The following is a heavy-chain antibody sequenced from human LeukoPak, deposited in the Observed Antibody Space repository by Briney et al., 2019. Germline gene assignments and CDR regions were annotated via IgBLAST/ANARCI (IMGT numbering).Heavy chain of an antibody. CDR2: IYYSGST. CDR1: GGSISSYY. Sequence: SETLSLTCTVSGGSISSYYWSWIRQPPGKGLEWIGYIYYSGSTNYNPSLKSRVTISVDTSKNQFSLKLSSVTAADTAVYYCARLSYSSSWMSIWGQGTMVTVSS. D-gene: IGHD6-13*01. V-gene: IGHV4-59*08. J-gene: IGHJ3*02. CDR3: ARLSYSSSWMSI.